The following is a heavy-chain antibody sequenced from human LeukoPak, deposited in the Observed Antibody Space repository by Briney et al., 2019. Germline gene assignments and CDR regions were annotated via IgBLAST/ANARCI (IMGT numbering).Heavy chain of an antibody. CDR1: GGSFSGYY. CDR3: AKDLVGIVGASDY. V-gene: IGHV4-34*01. CDR2: IYHSGST. J-gene: IGHJ4*02. D-gene: IGHD1-26*01. Sequence: SETLSLTCAVYGGSFSGYYWSWIRQPPGKGLEWIGSIYHSGSTYYNPSLQSRVSISVDTSKNQFSLKLSSVTAADTAVYYCAKDLVGIVGASDYWGQGTLVTVSS.